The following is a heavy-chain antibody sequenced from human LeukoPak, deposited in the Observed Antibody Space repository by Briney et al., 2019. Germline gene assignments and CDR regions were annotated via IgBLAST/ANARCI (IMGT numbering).Heavy chain of an antibody. CDR1: GYTFTGYY. V-gene: IGHV1-2*02. Sequence: ASVKVSCKASGYTFTGYYMHWVRQAPGQGLEWMGWINPNSGGTNYAQKFQGRVTMTRDTSISTAYMELSRLRSDDTAVYYCARDSPRGYSYGSYYYYGMDVWGQGTTVTVSS. CDR3: ARDSPRGYSYGSYYYYGMDV. D-gene: IGHD5-18*01. CDR2: INPNSGGT. J-gene: IGHJ6*02.